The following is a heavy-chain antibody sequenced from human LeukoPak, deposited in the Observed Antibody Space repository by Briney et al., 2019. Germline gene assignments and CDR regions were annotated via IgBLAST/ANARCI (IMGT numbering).Heavy chain of an antibody. CDR1: GYTLTELS. Sequence: ASVKVSCKVSGYTLTELSMHWVRQAPGKGLEWMGGFDPEDGETIYAQKFQGRVTKTEDTSTDTAYMEMSSLRSEDTAVYYCATGGGVGARDHGGIWGQGTMVTVSS. J-gene: IGHJ3*02. CDR2: FDPEDGET. D-gene: IGHD1-26*01. V-gene: IGHV1-24*01. CDR3: ATGGGVGARDHGGI.